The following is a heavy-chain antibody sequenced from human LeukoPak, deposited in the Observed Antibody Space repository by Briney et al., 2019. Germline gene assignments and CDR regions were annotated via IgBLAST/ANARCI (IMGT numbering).Heavy chain of an antibody. CDR2: INPSGNST. CDR3: ARDQVVPALGYAPRDYMDV. D-gene: IGHD2-2*01. CDR1: GYTFTIYY. Sequence: ASVKVSCKASGYTFTIYYMHWVRQAPGQGLEWMGIINPSGNSTSYAQNFQGRVTMTTDTSTSTAYMELRSLRSDDTAVYYCARDQVVPALGYAPRDYMDVWGKGTTVTVSS. J-gene: IGHJ6*03. V-gene: IGHV1-46*01.